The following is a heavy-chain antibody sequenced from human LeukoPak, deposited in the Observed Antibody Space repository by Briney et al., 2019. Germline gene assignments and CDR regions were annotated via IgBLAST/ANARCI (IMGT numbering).Heavy chain of an antibody. CDR3: ARDVGRNYGTDY. D-gene: IGHD3-10*01. CDR2: INADGSST. J-gene: IGHJ4*02. V-gene: IGHV3-74*01. CDR1: GFTLSNYW. Sequence: GGSLRLSCAASGFTLSNYWMHWVRQAPGKGLVWVSRINADGSSTSNADSVKGRFTISRDNAKNTLYLQMNSLRAEDTAVYYCARDVGRNYGTDYWGQGTLVTVSS.